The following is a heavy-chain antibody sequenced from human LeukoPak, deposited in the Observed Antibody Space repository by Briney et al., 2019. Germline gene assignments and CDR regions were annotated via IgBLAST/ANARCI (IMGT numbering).Heavy chain of an antibody. CDR1: GYSFTSYW. V-gene: IGHV5-51*01. CDR3: ARSGGPGVIVVNWFDP. Sequence: GESLKISCKGSGYSFTSYWIGWVRQRPGKGMEWSGIIYPGDSDTGYSPSFQGQVTISADKSISTAYLQWSSLKASDTAMYYCARSGGPGVIVVNWFDPWGQGTLVTVSS. CDR2: IYPGDSDT. D-gene: IGHD2-15*01. J-gene: IGHJ5*02.